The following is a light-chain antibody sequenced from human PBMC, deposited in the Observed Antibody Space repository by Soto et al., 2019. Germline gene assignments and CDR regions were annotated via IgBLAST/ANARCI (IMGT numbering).Light chain of an antibody. V-gene: IGKV3-15*01. CDR1: QSVYSN. J-gene: IGKJ4*01. CDR2: GAS. CDR3: QQYTNWLLT. Sequence: DIVTTQTPGILSVTHRERASLXCRASQSVYSNLALYQQKPGQAPRLLISGASARATGIPASFTGSGSGTEFTLTISSLQSEDFAVYYCQQYTNWLLTVGGGTKVDI.